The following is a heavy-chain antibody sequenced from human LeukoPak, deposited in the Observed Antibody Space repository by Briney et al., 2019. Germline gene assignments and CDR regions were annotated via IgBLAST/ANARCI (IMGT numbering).Heavy chain of an antibody. CDR2: IYYSGST. J-gene: IGHJ3*02. CDR3: TRVLWSGYFGHAFDI. Sequence: SETLSLTCAVYGGSFSGYYWSWIRQPPGKGLEWIGYIYYSGSTYYNPSLKSRVTISVDTSKNQFSLKLSSVTAADTAVYYCTRVLWSGYFGHAFDIWGQGTTVTVSS. V-gene: IGHV4-34*01. D-gene: IGHD3-3*01. CDR1: GGSFSGYY.